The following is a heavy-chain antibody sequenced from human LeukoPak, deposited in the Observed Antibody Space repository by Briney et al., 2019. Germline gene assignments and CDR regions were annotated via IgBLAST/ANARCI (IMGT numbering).Heavy chain of an antibody. Sequence: GGSLRLSCAASGFTFSSYAMSWVRQAPGKGLEWVSTTVGGGTDTFYASSVKGRFTVSRDNSKNTLYLQMNSPTVEDTAVYYCAKCSSTWAVAGMAVWGQGTTVTVSS. J-gene: IGHJ6*02. D-gene: IGHD2-2*01. CDR2: TVGGGTDT. CDR3: AKCSSTWAVAGMAV. V-gene: IGHV3-23*01. CDR1: GFTFSSYA.